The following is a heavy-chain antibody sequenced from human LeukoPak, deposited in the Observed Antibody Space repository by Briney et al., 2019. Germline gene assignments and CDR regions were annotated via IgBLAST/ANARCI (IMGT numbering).Heavy chain of an antibody. CDR1: GYSISSGYY. CDR3: ARLGIAALGWFDP. D-gene: IGHD6-13*01. Sequence: NPSETLSLTCAVSGYSISSGYYWGWIRQPPGKGLEWIGSIYHSGSTYYNPSLKSRVTISVDTSKNQSSLKLSSVTAADTAVYYCARLGIAALGWFDPWGQGTLVTVSS. J-gene: IGHJ5*02. CDR2: IYHSGST. V-gene: IGHV4-38-2*01.